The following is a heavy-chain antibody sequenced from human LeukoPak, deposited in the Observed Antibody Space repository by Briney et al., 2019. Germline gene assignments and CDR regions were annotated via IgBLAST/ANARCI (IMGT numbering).Heavy chain of an antibody. V-gene: IGHV4-39*01. J-gene: IGHJ5*02. Sequence: SETLSLTCTVSGGSISSSSYYWGWIRQPPGKGLEWIGSIYHSGSTYYNPSLKSRVTISVDTSKNQFSLKLSSVTAADTAVYYCARHYTAMVPTDWFDPWGQGTLVTVSS. CDR1: GGSISSSSYY. D-gene: IGHD5-18*01. CDR2: IYHSGST. CDR3: ARHYTAMVPTDWFDP.